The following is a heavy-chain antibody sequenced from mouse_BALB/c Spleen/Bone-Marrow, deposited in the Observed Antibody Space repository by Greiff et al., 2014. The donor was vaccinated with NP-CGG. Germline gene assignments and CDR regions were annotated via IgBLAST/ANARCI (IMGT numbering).Heavy chain of an antibody. Sequence: LEESGPELVKPGASVKMSCKASGYTFTSCVMHWVKQKPGQGLEWIGYINLYKDATKYNEKFKGKATLSLYISSSTAYMELSSLTSEDSAVYYCAREGERRGSYYSMDYWGQGTSVTVSS. CDR1: GYTFTSCV. V-gene: IGHV1-14*01. J-gene: IGHJ4*01. CDR2: INLYKDAT. CDR3: AREGERRGSYYSMDY. D-gene: IGHD2-12*01.